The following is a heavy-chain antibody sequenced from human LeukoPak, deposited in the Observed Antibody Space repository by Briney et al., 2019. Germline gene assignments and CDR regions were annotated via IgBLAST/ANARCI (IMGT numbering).Heavy chain of an antibody. J-gene: IGHJ3*02. D-gene: IGHD3-9*01. V-gene: IGHV3-23*01. CDR1: GFTFSSYA. CDR3: ARTIVRYFDWLPPGAFDI. Sequence: GGSLRLSCAASGFTFSSYAMSWVRQAPGKGLEWVSAISGSGGSTYYADSVKGRSTISRDNSKNTLYLQMNSLRAEDTAVYYCARTIVRYFDWLPPGAFDIWGQGTMVAVSS. CDR2: ISGSGGST.